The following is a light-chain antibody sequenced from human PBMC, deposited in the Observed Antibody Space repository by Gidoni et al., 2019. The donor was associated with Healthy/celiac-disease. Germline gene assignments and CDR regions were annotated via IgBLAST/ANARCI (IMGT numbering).Light chain of an antibody. CDR2: EVS. V-gene: IGLV2-14*01. CDR1: SSDVGGYNY. CDR3: SSYTSSSTWV. Sequence: QSALTQPASVSGSPGQSITISCTGTSSDVGGYNYVSWYQQHPGKAPKLMIYEVSNRPLGVPDRFSGSKSGNTASLTISGLQAEDEADYYCSSYTSSSTWVFGGGTKLTVL. J-gene: IGLJ3*02.